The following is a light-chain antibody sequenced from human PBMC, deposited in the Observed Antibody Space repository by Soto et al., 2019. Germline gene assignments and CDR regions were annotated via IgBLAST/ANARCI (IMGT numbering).Light chain of an antibody. Sequence: ALTQPASVSGSPGQSLSISCTGTSSDVGGYNYVSWYQQHPGKAPKLMIYDVSNRPSGVSNRFSGSKSGNTASLTISGLQAEDEADYYCSSYTSSSTYVVFGGGTKLTVL. V-gene: IGLV2-14*01. CDR2: DVS. J-gene: IGLJ2*01. CDR1: SSDVGGYNY. CDR3: SSYTSSSTYVV.